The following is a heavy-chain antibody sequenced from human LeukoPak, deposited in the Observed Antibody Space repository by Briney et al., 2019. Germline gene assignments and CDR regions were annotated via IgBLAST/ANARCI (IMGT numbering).Heavy chain of an antibody. CDR1: GGTFSSYT. J-gene: IGHJ4*02. V-gene: IGHV1-69*02. Sequence: SVKVSCKASGGTFSSYTISWVRQAPGQGLEWMGRITPILGIANYAQRFQDRVTITADKSTTTAYMELSSLTSDDTAVYYCARALRGGDYSADYWGQGTLVTVSS. D-gene: IGHD2-15*01. CDR2: ITPILGIA. CDR3: ARALRGGDYSADY.